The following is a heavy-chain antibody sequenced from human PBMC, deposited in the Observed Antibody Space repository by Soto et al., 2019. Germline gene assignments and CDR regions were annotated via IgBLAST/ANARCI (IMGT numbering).Heavy chain of an antibody. CDR1: GFTFSSYW. CDR2: IKQDGSEK. D-gene: IGHD1-20*01. Sequence: GGSLRLSCAASGFTFSSYWMSWVRQAPGKGLEWVANIKQDGSEKYYVDSGKGRFTISRDNAKNSLYLQMNSLRAEDTAVYYCARDQGIYYYYYYMDVWGKGTTVTVSS. CDR3: ARDQGIYYYYYYMDV. V-gene: IGHV3-7*01. J-gene: IGHJ6*03.